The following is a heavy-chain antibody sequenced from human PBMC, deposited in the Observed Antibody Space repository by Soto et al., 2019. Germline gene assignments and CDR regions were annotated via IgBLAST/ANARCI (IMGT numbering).Heavy chain of an antibody. CDR2: VKSRTDGGTT. J-gene: IGHJ4*02. CDR1: GFTFSDAW. CDR3: ARDGIGGTAFRGFLDY. D-gene: IGHD1-1*01. V-gene: IGHV3-15*07. Sequence: GGSLRLSCAASGFTFSDAWMNWVRQVPGKGLEWVGRVKSRTDGGTTDYAAPVKGRFTISRDNSKNMLYLQMNSLRVEDTALYYCARDGIGGTAFRGFLDYWGQGTLVTVSS.